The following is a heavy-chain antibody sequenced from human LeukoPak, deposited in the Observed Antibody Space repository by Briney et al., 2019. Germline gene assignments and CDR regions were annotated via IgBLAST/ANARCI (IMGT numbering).Heavy chain of an antibody. CDR3: AKDISWDLREDDY. Sequence: GGSLRLSCAVSGFTFNNYWMNWVRQAPGKGLEWVANIKQDGSEKYYVDSVKGRFTISRDNAKNSLYLQMNSLRAEDTAVYYCAKDISWDLREDDYWGQGTLVTVSS. CDR2: IKQDGSEK. D-gene: IGHD3-3*01. J-gene: IGHJ4*02. V-gene: IGHV3-7*03. CDR1: GFTFNNYW.